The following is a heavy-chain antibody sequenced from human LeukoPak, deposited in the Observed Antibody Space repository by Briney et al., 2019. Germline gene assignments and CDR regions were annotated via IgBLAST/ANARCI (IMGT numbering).Heavy chain of an antibody. V-gene: IGHV4-39*07. CDR3: ARDGYSSGLSFDP. Sequence: SETLSLTCTVSGGSISSSSYYWGWIRQPPGKGLEWIGSIYYSGSTNYNPSLKSRVTISVDTSKNQFSLKLSSVTAADTAVYYCARDGYSSGLSFDPWGQGTLVTVSS. D-gene: IGHD6-19*01. CDR2: IYYSGST. CDR1: GGSISSSSYY. J-gene: IGHJ5*02.